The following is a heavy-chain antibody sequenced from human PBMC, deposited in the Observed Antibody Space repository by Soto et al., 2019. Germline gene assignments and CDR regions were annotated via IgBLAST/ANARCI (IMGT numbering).Heavy chain of an antibody. CDR1: GFTFSSYS. CDR2: ISSSSSTI. J-gene: IGHJ4*02. D-gene: IGHD3-22*01. Sequence: EVQLVESGGGLVQPGGSLRLSCAASGFTFSSYSMNWVRQAPGKGLEWVSYISSSSSTIYYADSVKGRFTISRDNAKNRLYLQMIRLRDEDTAGYYGARGLYYYDSSAYWGYWGQGTLVTVSS. CDR3: ARGLYYYDSSAYWGY. V-gene: IGHV3-48*02.